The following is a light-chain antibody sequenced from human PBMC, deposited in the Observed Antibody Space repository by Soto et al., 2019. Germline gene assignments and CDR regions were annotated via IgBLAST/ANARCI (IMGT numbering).Light chain of an antibody. J-gene: IGKJ1*01. V-gene: IGKV3-11*01. CDR2: DAS. Sequence: EIVLTQSPATLSLSPGERATLSCRASQSVSTYFAWYQQRPGQAPRLLIYDASKRATGIPARFSGSGSGTDFILTISSLEPEDFAVYYCQQRSDWPLTFGQGTKVDIK. CDR1: QSVSTY. CDR3: QQRSDWPLT.